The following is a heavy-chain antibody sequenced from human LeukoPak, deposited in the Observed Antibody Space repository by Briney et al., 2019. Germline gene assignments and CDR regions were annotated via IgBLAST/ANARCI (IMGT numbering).Heavy chain of an antibody. CDR2: ISNSGKTT. J-gene: IGHJ4*02. D-gene: IGHD3-22*01. Sequence: GGSLRLSCSASGFTFSNYAMSWVRQAPGKGLEWVSSISNSGKTTWYVDSVKGRFSISRDNSKNTLHLQMSSLRAEDMAIYYCVKGYSYDSAEEYWGQGTLVTVPS. V-gene: IGHV3-23*01. CDR3: VKGYSYDSAEEY. CDR1: GFTFSNYA.